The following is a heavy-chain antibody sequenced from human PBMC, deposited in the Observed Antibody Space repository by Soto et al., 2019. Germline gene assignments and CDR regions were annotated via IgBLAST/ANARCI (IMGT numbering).Heavy chain of an antibody. Sequence: HGESLKISCKGSGCSFTSYWISCVRQMPGKGLEWMGRIDPSDSYTNYSPSFQGHVTISADKSISTAYLQWSSLKASDTAMYYCARRHSSSSAFDPWGQGTLVTVSS. CDR3: ARRHSSSSAFDP. CDR1: GCSFTSYW. CDR2: IDPSDSYT. D-gene: IGHD6-13*01. V-gene: IGHV5-10-1*01. J-gene: IGHJ5*02.